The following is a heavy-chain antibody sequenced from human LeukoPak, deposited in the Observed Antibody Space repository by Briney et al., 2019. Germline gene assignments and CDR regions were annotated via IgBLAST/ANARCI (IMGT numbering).Heavy chain of an antibody. CDR1: GFTFSSYG. J-gene: IGHJ3*02. D-gene: IGHD1-26*01. V-gene: IGHV3-9*03. Sequence: GGSLRLSCAASGFTFSSYGMSWVRQAPGKGLEWVSGISWNSGSIGYADSVKGRFTISRDNAKNSLYLQMNSLRAEDMALYYCAKDISLGSGSYFDAFDIWGQGTMVTVSS. CDR2: ISWNSGSI. CDR3: AKDISLGSGSYFDAFDI.